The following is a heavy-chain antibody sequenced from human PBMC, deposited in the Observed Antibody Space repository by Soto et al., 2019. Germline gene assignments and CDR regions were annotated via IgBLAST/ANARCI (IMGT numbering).Heavy chain of an antibody. V-gene: IGHV1-69*02. CDR1: GGTFSSYT. D-gene: IGHD3-10*01. CDR2: IIPILGIA. J-gene: IGHJ6*02. Sequence: ASVKVSCKASGGTFSSYTISWVRQAPGQGLEWMGRIIPILGIANYAQKFQGRVTITADKSTSTAYMELSSLRSEDTAVYYCARGITMVRGVIIDYYYYGMEVWGQGTPVTVSS. CDR3: ARGITMVRGVIIDYYYYGMEV.